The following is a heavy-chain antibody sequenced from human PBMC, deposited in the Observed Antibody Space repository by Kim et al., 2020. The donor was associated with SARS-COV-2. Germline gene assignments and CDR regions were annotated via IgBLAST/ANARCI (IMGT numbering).Heavy chain of an antibody. CDR2: IWSDGTLK. D-gene: IGHD2-8*01. V-gene: IGHV3-33*08. J-gene: IGHJ6*02. CDR3: ARDVWQVYGMDV. CDR1: GFTFGSYN. Sequence: GGSLRLSCAASGFTFGSYNMRWVRQPPGKGLEWVAVIWSDGTLKYYADSMKGRFTVSRDRFKKTLSLQMNSLRAEDTAVYYCARDVWQVYGMDVWGQGTTVTVSS.